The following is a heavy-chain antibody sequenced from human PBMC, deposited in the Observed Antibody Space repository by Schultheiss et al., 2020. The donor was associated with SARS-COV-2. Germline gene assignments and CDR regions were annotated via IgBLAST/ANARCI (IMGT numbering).Heavy chain of an antibody. Sequence: SQTLSLTCAVYGGSFSGYYWSWIRQPPGKGLEWIGYIYYSGSTYYNPSLKSRVTMSVDTSKNQFSLKLSSVTAADTAVYYCAGYSSSPVWYFDLWGRGTLVTVSS. J-gene: IGHJ2*01. V-gene: IGHV4-34*11. CDR3: AGYSSSPVWYFDL. D-gene: IGHD6-6*01. CDR1: GGSFSGYY. CDR2: IYYSGST.